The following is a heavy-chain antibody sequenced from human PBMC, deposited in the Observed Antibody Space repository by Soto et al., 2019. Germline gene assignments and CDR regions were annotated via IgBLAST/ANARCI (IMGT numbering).Heavy chain of an antibody. CDR1: GGSISSSNW. CDR3: ARILVGATLDN. D-gene: IGHD1-26*01. J-gene: IGHJ4*02. V-gene: IGHV4-4*02. Sequence: QVQLQESGPGLVKPSGTLSLTCAVSGGSISSSNWWRWVRQPPGKGLEWIGEIYHSGSANYNPSLMSRVTLSVDKSKNQFSLKLRSVTAADSAVYYCARILVGATLDNWGRGTLVTVSS. CDR2: IYHSGSA.